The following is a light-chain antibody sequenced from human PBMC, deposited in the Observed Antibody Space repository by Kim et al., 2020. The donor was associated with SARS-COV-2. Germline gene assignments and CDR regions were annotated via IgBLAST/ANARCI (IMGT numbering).Light chain of an antibody. Sequence: GQRVRVPCQGAGPIREYATGYHEKRGQAPVLVIYGKNKRPSGIPDPFPGSGSVNTDSLTITGAQAEDEADYYCNSPDSSGNNRVVFGGGTKLT. CDR1: GPIREY. CDR3: NSPDSSGNNRVV. J-gene: IGLJ2*01. CDR2: GKN. V-gene: IGLV3-19*01.